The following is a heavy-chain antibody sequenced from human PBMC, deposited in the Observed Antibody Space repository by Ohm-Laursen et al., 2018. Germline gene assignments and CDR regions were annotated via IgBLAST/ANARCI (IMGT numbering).Heavy chain of an antibody. CDR2: IRQDGGEN. CDR1: GFTFSSYA. Sequence: SLRLSCTASGFTFSSYAMSWVRQAPGKGLEWVANIRQDGGENYYVDSVKGRFTFSRDNAKNSLYLQMNSLRDEDTAVYYCARVGPYSSGSGTFDIWGQGTMVTVSS. D-gene: IGHD6-19*01. CDR3: ARVGPYSSGSGTFDI. V-gene: IGHV3-7*01. J-gene: IGHJ3*02.